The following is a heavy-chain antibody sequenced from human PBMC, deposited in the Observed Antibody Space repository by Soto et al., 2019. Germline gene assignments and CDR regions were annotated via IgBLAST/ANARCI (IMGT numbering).Heavy chain of an antibody. CDR1: GFTLSSCA. Sequence: GGSLRLSCAASGFTLSSCAMSWVRQAPGKGLEWVSAISGSGGSTYYADSVKGRFTISRDISKNTLYMQMNSLRAEDTAVYYCAKAQYSSGHWGQGTLVTVSS. CDR2: ISGSGGST. J-gene: IGHJ4*02. V-gene: IGHV3-23*01. CDR3: AKAQYSSGH. D-gene: IGHD6-19*01.